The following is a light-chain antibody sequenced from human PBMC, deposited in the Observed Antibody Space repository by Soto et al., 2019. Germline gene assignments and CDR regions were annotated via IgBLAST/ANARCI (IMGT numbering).Light chain of an antibody. V-gene: IGKV1-5*03. Sequence: DIQMTQSPSTRSASVGDRVTITCRASQSINNWLAWYQQKPGKAPKLLIYKASSLEGGVPSRFSGSGSGTEFTLTISSLQPDYFATYYCQQYNTYLWTFGQGTKVEIK. J-gene: IGKJ1*01. CDR3: QQYNTYLWT. CDR1: QSINNW. CDR2: KAS.